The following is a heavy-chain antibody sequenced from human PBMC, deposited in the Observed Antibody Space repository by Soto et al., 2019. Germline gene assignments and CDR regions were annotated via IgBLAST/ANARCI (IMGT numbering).Heavy chain of an antibody. V-gene: IGHV3-30-3*01. CDR1: GFIFSNSP. CDR2: MSYDGNRQ. D-gene: IGHD3-10*01. Sequence: QVHLVESGGDVVRPGRSLRLSCSASGFIFSNSPIHWVRQAPGKGLEWVAVMSYDGNRQYYADSVKGRFTISRDNSKATLYLQMNRLRVEDTAMYFCAREEFSSHYFDYWGPGTLVTVSS. J-gene: IGHJ4*02. CDR3: AREEFSSHYFDY.